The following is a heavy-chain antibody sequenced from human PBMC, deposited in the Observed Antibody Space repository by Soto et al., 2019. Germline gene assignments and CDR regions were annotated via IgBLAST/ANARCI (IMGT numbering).Heavy chain of an antibody. D-gene: IGHD2-21*01. J-gene: IGHJ3*02. CDR2: ISSSSSYI. CDR1: GFTFSSYS. CDR3: ARDFVVVIARPSDAFDI. Sequence: GGSLTLSCAASGFTFSSYSMNWVRQAPGKGLEWVSSISSSSSYIYYADSVKGRFTISRDNAKNSLYLQMNSLRAEDTAVYYCARDFVVVIARPSDAFDIWGQGTMVTVSS. V-gene: IGHV3-21*01.